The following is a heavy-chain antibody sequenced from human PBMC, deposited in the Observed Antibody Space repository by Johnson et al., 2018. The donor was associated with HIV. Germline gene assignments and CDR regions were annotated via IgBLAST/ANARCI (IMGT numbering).Heavy chain of an antibody. J-gene: IGHJ3*02. CDR3: AKGGDTTGYDSFDI. CDR1: GFTVSSNY. D-gene: IGHD1-26*01. CDR2: ITWDGGST. V-gene: IGHV3-43*02. Sequence: VQLVESGGGLIQPGGSLRLSCAASGFTVSSNYMSWVRQAPGKGLEWVSLITWDGGSTFYAGSVKGRFTISRDISKNSLYLQMNSLRTEDTALYYCAKGGDTTGYDSFDIWGQGTMVTVSS.